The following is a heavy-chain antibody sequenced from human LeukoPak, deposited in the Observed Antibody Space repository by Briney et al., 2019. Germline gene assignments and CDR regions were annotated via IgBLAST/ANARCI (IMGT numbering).Heavy chain of an antibody. CDR2: INPSGGST. D-gene: IGHD6-19*01. CDR1: GYTFTGYY. V-gene: IGHV1-46*01. CDR3: ASRDGIAVAGSYDAFDI. Sequence: GASVKVSCKASGYTFTGYYMHWVRQAPGQGLEWMGIINPSGGSTSYAQKFQGRVTMTRDTSTSTVYMELSSLRSEDTAVYYCASRDGIAVAGSYDAFDIWGQGTMVTVSS. J-gene: IGHJ3*02.